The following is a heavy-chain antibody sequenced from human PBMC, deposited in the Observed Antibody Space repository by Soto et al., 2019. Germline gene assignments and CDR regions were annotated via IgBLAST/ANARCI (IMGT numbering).Heavy chain of an antibody. CDR3: ARAGYCDGCSCFIWYPH. D-gene: IGHD2-15*01. CDR1: GYTFTSYG. Sequence: ASVKVSCKASGYTFTSYGISWVRQAPGQGLEWMGWISAYNGNTNYAQKLQGRVTMTTDTSTSTAYMELRSLRSDDTAVYYCARAGYCDGCSCFIWYPHWGQGTLVTVS. J-gene: IGHJ4*02. V-gene: IGHV1-18*01. CDR2: ISAYNGNT.